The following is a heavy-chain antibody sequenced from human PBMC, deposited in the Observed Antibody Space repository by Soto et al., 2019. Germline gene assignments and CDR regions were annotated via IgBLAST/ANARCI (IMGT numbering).Heavy chain of an antibody. J-gene: IGHJ5*02. CDR1: GFTFSNYA. V-gene: IGHV3-23*01. CDR3: ARGDIIVVPAPNWFDP. Sequence: GGSLRLSCAASGFTFSNYAMNWVRQAPGKGLEWVSAISGSGGTTYSADSVKGRFTISRDNTENSLYLQMNSLRAEDTAVYYCARGDIIVVPAPNWFDPWGKGTLVTVSS. D-gene: IGHD2-2*01. CDR2: ISGSGGTT.